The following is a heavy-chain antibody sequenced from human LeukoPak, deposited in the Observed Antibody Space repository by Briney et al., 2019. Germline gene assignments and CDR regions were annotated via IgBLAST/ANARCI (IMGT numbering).Heavy chain of an antibody. J-gene: IGHJ4*02. Sequence: ASVKVSCKASGGTFSSYAISWVRQAPGQGLEWMGWISAYNGNTNYAQKLQGRVTMTTDTSTSTAYMELRSLRSDDTAVYYCAIGQQLADFDYWGQGTLVTVSS. CDR2: ISAYNGNT. CDR1: GGTFSSYA. V-gene: IGHV1-18*01. CDR3: AIGQQLADFDY. D-gene: IGHD6-13*01.